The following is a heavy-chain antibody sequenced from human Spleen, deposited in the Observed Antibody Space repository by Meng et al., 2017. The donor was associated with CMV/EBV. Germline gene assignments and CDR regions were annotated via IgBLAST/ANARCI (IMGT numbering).Heavy chain of an antibody. CDR2: INPNSGGT. J-gene: IGHJ4*02. CDR1: GYTFTGYY. D-gene: IGHD2-2*01. V-gene: IGHV1-2*02. Sequence: ASVKVSCKASGYTFTGYYIHWVRQAPGQGLEWMGWINPNSGGTNYAQKFQGRVTMTRDTSITTAYMELSRLRSDDTAVYYCARRLDCSSASCYSYYFDYWGQGSLVTVSS. CDR3: ARRLDCSSASCYSYYFDY.